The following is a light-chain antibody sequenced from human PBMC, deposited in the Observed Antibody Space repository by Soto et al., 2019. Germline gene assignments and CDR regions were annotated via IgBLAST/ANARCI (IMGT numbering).Light chain of an antibody. Sequence: QSVLTQPPSVSGAPGQRVTISCTGSSFNIGAGYDVHWYQKIPGTAPKLLIYGNTDRPSGVPDRFSGSKSGTSASLAITGLQTEDEAEYYCQSYDTTLSGVVFGGGTKLTVL. V-gene: IGLV1-40*01. CDR2: GNT. CDR3: QSYDTTLSGVV. CDR1: SFNIGAGYD. J-gene: IGLJ2*01.